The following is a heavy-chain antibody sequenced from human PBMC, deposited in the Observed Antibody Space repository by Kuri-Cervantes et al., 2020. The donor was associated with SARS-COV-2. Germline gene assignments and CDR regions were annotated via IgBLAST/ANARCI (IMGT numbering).Heavy chain of an antibody. D-gene: IGHD3-10*01. CDR3: ASHPRGSGSYYLD. CDR2: ISSSSSYI. J-gene: IGHJ4*02. V-gene: IGHV3-21*04. Sequence: GGSLRLSCAASGFTFSSYSMNWVRQAPGKGLEWVSSISSSSSYIYYADSVKGRFTISRDNTKNSLYLQMNSLRAEDTAVYYCASHPRGSGSYYLDWGQGTLVTVSS. CDR1: GFTFSSYS.